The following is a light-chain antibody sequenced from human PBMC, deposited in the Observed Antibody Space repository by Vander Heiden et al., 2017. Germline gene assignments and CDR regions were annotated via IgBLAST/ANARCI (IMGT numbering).Light chain of an antibody. J-gene: IGKJ5*01. CDR2: GAS. Sequence: EIVMTQSPATLSVSPGERATLSCRASQSVSSNLAWYQQKPGQAPRLLIYGASTRGTGIPARFSGSGFGTEFTLTISSQQSEDFAVYYCQQHNNWPPITFGQGTPLEIK. V-gene: IGKV3-15*01. CDR1: QSVSSN. CDR3: QQHNNWPPIT.